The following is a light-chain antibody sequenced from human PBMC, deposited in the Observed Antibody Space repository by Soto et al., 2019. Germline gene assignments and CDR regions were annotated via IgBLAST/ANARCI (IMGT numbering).Light chain of an antibody. CDR2: DAS. CDR1: QSVSSN. V-gene: IGKV3-15*01. CDR3: QQYNNWPYT. J-gene: IGKJ2*01. Sequence: EIVMTQSPATLSVSPGERAALSCRASQSVSSNFAWYQQKPGQAPKLLIYDASTRATGIPARFSGSGSGTEFTLTISSLQSEDFAVYYCQQYNNWPYTFGRGTKLEIK.